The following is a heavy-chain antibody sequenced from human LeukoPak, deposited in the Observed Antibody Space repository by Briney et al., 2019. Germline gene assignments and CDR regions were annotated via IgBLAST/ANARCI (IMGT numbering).Heavy chain of an antibody. Sequence: TSETLSLTCAVSGYSISSGYYWGWIRQPPGKGLEWIGSIYHSGSTYYNPSLKSRVTISVDTSKNQFSLKLSSVTAADTAVYYCARVGDTMVRGVISWFDYWGQGTLVTVSS. J-gene: IGHJ4*02. CDR1: GYSISSGYY. V-gene: IGHV4-38-2*01. D-gene: IGHD3-10*01. CDR3: ARVGDTMVRGVISWFDY. CDR2: IYHSGST.